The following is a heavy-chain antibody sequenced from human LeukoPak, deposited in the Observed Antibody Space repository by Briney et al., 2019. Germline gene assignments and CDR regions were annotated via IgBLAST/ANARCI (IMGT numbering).Heavy chain of an antibody. Sequence: SETLSLTCTVSSGFIISYYWSWIRQPPGKGLECIGYIYHSGRTNYNPSLKSRVTVLVDTSKNQFSLKLSSVTAADTAVYYCAREYYSGGVWGSYRQVSIGDYGMDVWGQGTTVTVSS. V-gene: IGHV4-59*01. CDR1: SGFIISYY. CDR2: IYHSGRT. J-gene: IGHJ6*02. D-gene: IGHD3-16*02. CDR3: AREYYSGGVWGSYRQVSIGDYGMDV.